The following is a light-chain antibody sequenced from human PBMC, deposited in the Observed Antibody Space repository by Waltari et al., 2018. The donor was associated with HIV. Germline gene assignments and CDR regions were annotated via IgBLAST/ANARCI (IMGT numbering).Light chain of an antibody. V-gene: IGLV1-40*01. CDR1: SSNIGAGYD. CDR3: QSYDSSLSGPVV. J-gene: IGLJ2*01. Sequence: QSVLTQPPSVSGAPGQRVTISCTGSSSNIGAGYDVHWYQQLPGTAPKLLIYGNSNRPSGVPDLFSGSKSCTSASLAITGLQAEDEADYYCQSYDSSLSGPVVFGGGTKLTVL. CDR2: GNS.